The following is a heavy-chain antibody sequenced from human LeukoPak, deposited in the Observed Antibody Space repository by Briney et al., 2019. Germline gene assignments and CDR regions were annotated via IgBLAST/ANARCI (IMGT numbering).Heavy chain of an antibody. CDR3: ARVGGWLEYPTYCYYGMDV. V-gene: IGHV1-69*01. Sequence: GSSVKVSCKASGGTFSSYAISWVRQAPGQGLEWMGGIIPIFGTANYAQKFQGGVTITADESTSTAYMELSSLRSEDTAVYYCARVGGWLEYPTYCYYGMDVRGKGTTVTVSS. CDR2: IIPIFGTA. J-gene: IGHJ6*04. CDR1: GGTFSSYA. D-gene: IGHD6-19*01.